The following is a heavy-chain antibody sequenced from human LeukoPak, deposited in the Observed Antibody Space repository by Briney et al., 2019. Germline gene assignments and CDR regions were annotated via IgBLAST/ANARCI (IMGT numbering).Heavy chain of an antibody. Sequence: ASVKVSCKPSGYTFTGYYMHSVRQAPGQGLEWMGWINPNSGGTDYAQKFQGRVTMTRDTSISTAYMELSRLRSDDTAVYYCARFLSGAGGIDYWGQGTLVTVSS. V-gene: IGHV1-2*02. D-gene: IGHD2-15*01. CDR3: ARFLSGAGGIDY. CDR2: INPNSGGT. CDR1: GYTFTGYY. J-gene: IGHJ4*02.